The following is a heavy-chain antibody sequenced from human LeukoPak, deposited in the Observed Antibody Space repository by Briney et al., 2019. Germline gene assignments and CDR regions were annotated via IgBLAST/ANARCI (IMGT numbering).Heavy chain of an antibody. D-gene: IGHD3-16*02. J-gene: IGHJ4*02. V-gene: IGHV1-18*01. CDR3: AKERAGYTNPYYFDY. CDR2: IGSYGGDT. Sequence: GASVKVSCKATSRISWVRQAPGQGLEWMGWIGSYGGDTYYAQKFQGRVTVTTDTSTSTVYMELRSLRSDDTAVYYCAKERAGYTNPYYFDYWGQGTLVTVSS. CDR1: TSR.